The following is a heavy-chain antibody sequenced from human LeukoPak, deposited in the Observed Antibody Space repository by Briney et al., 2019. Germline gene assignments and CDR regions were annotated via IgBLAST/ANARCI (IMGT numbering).Heavy chain of an antibody. J-gene: IGHJ4*02. D-gene: IGHD1-26*01. Sequence: SLKVSCKASGGTFSTISICWVQHTPGQGVEWKSRINPIFRPTKYAQKFQGRVTNSTDESTNTDYMELSSLTAKDTGVYYCARSSGSHYYFDYWGQGTLVNDYS. CDR3: ARSSGSHYYFDY. CDR2: INPIFRPT. CDR1: GGTFSTIS. V-gene: IGHV1-69*05.